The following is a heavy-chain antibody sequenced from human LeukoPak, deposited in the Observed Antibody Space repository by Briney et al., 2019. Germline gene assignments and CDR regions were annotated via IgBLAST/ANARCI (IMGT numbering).Heavy chain of an antibody. D-gene: IGHD6-19*01. CDR3: ARGPPDSQWLVWYYFDY. CDR1: TGSTTNNY. V-gene: IGHV4-59*01. J-gene: IGHJ4*02. Sequence: PSQTRSPTCPLDTGSTTNNYWSCIRQPQEKLSEWNGYTYYSGSTKYNSALKGRVTISVDTSKNQFSLFLSSVTAADTAVYYCARGPPDSQWLVWYYFDYWGQGTLVTVSS. CDR2: TYYSGST.